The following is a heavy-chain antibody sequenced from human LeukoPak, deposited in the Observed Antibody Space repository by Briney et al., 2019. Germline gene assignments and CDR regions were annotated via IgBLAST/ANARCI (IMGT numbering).Heavy chain of an antibody. D-gene: IGHD3-22*01. CDR2: ISGSGGST. V-gene: IGHV3-23*01. J-gene: IGHJ4*02. CDR3: AKPSPYYYDSSGYEKPFDY. Sequence: GGSLRLSCAASGFTFSSYAMSWVRQAPGKGLEWVSAISGSGGSTYYADSVKGRFTISRDNSKNTLDLQMNSLRAEDTAVYYCAKPSPYYYDSSGYEKPFDYWGQGTLVTVSS. CDR1: GFTFSSYA.